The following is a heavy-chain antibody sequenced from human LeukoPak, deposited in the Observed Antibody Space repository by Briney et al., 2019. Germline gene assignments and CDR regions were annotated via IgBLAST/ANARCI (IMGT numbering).Heavy chain of an antibody. CDR1: GFTFSSYG. V-gene: IGHV3-33*01. CDR2: IWCDGSNK. Sequence: PGGSLRLSCAASGFTFSSYGMHWVRQAPGKGLEWVAVIWCDGSNKYYADSVKGRFTISRDNSKNTLYLQMNSLRAEDTAVYYCARDGASGYMVYYYYYMDVWGKGTTVTVSS. J-gene: IGHJ6*03. D-gene: IGHD3-3*01. CDR3: ARDGASGYMVYYYYYMDV.